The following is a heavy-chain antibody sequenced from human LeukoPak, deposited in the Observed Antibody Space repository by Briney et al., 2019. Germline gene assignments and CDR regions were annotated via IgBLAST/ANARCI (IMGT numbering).Heavy chain of an antibody. V-gene: IGHV3-49*04. J-gene: IGHJ4*02. CDR3: TRDDVDTAMYFDY. D-gene: IGHD5-18*01. CDR2: IRSKAYGGTT. CDR1: GFIFGDYA. Sequence: PGGSLRLSCTASGFIFGDYAMSWVRQAPGKGPEWVGFIRSKAYGGTTEYAASVKGRFTISRDDSKSIAYLQMNSLKTEDTAVYYCTRDDVDTAMYFDYWGQGTLVTVSS.